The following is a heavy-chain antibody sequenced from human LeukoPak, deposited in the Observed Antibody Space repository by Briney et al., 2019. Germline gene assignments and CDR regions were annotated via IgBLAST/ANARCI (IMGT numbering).Heavy chain of an antibody. V-gene: IGHV3-23*01. CDR3: AKDASSGTYYDH. Sequence: GGSLRLSCAASGSTFSSYDMSWVRQAPGKGLEWVSAISSSGGSTYYADSVKGRFTISRDNSKNTLYLQMHSLRAEDTAVYYCAKDASSGTYYDHWGQGTLATVSS. CDR1: GSTFSSYD. CDR2: ISSSGGST. D-gene: IGHD1-26*01. J-gene: IGHJ4*02.